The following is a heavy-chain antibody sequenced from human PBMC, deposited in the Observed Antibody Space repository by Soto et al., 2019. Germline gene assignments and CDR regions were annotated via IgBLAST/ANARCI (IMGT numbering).Heavy chain of an antibody. J-gene: IGHJ4*02. CDR1: GYTFSDYY. Sequence: KAGGSLRLSCAASGYTFSDYYLSWIRQAPGKGLEWISYIDTSSTKIYYADSVKGRFTISRDNGKNSLFLEMNSLRVEDTAVYFCASHYDLWSGYLSPVDYWGQGTLVTVSS. D-gene: IGHD3-3*01. CDR3: ASHYDLWSGYLSPVDY. CDR2: IDTSSTKI. V-gene: IGHV3-11*01.